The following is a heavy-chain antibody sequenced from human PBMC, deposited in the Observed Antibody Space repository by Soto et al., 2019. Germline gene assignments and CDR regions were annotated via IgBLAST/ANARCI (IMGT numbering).Heavy chain of an antibody. CDR2: IYPSNSDT. D-gene: IGHD6-13*01. V-gene: IGHV5-51*01. J-gene: IGHJ4*02. Sequence: GESLKISCTGSGYNFATYWIGWVRQMPGTGLEWMGIIYPSNSDTKYSPSFQGQVTISAEKSINTAYLQWSSLTASDTAVYYCARHRLYSSSWTTFDYWGQGALVTVSS. CDR3: ARHRLYSSSWTTFDY. CDR1: GYNFATYW.